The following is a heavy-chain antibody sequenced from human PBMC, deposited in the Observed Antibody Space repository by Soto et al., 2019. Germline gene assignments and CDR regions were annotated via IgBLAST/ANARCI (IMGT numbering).Heavy chain of an antibody. Sequence: QVQLQESGPGLVKPSGTLSLTCAVSGGSISTSNWWSWVRPPPGKGLEWMGEVYHSGSTNYNQSFKSRAAMSVDKSKNQFCLKLNSVSAADTALYYCVRTSTSGTRFDYWGQGSLVTVSS. CDR2: VYHSGST. D-gene: IGHD1-1*01. J-gene: IGHJ4*02. CDR3: VRTSTSGTRFDY. CDR1: GGSISTSNW. V-gene: IGHV4-4*02.